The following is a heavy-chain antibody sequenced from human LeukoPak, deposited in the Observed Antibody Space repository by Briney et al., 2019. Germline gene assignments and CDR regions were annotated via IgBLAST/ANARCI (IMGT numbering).Heavy chain of an antibody. D-gene: IGHD1-26*01. V-gene: IGHV2-70*04. CDR3: ARGSGTYYDI. J-gene: IGHJ3*02. CDR2: IDWDDDK. Sequence: GSGPALFKPARALTLTCTFSGFSLRTSGMRVSWIGQPPGKALEWLALIDWDDDKFYSTSLKTRLTISKDTSKNQVVLTMTNMDPVDTATYYCARGSGTYYDIWGQGTMVTVSS. CDR1: GFSLRTSGMR.